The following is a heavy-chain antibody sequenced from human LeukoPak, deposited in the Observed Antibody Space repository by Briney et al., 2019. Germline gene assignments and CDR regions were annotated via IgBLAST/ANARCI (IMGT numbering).Heavy chain of an antibody. Sequence: PSETLSLTCSVSGASINGYYWSWIRQTPGKGLEWIGYVSHTGTTTNNPSLKSRVTITVDTSKSQFSLKMTSVTAADTAVYYCARDPTGTYVDYWGQGTLVTVSS. CDR3: ARDPTGTYVDY. CDR1: GASINGYY. D-gene: IGHD1-1*01. V-gene: IGHV4-59*01. J-gene: IGHJ4*02. CDR2: VSHTGTT.